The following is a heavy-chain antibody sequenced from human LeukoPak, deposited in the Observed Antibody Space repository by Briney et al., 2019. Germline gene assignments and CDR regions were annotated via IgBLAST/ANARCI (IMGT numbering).Heavy chain of an antibody. CDR3: ARGTPWYYGMDV. J-gene: IGHJ6*04. V-gene: IGHV1-69*13. Sequence: GASVQVSCKASGGTFISYAISGVRQAPGQGLEWMGGIIPIFGTANYAQKFQGRVTITADESTSTAYMELSSLRSEDTAVYYCARGTPWYYGMDVWGKGTTVTVSS. CDR1: GGTFISYA. CDR2: IIPIFGTA.